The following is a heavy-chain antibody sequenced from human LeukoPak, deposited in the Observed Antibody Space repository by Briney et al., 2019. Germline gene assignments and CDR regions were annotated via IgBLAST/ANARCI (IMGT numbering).Heavy chain of an antibody. V-gene: IGHV4-38-2*02. CDR1: GYSISSGYY. D-gene: IGHD2-2*01. Sequence: SETLSLTCTVSGYSISSGYYWGWIRQPPGKGLEWIGSIYHSGSTYYNPSLKSRVTISVDTSKNQFSLKLSSVTAADTAVYYCARPDYCSSTSCYWGYWGQGTLVTVSS. CDR3: ARPDYCSSTSCYWGY. J-gene: IGHJ4*02. CDR2: IYHSGST.